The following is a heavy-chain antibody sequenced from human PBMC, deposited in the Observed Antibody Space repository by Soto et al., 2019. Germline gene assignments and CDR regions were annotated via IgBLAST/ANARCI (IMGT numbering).Heavy chain of an antibody. CDR1: GGTFSSYA. J-gene: IGHJ6*02. D-gene: IGHD2-21*01. CDR3: ARATSAEVVAPDAGGMYV. Sequence: QVQLVQSGAEVKKPGSSVKVSCKASGGTFSSYAISWVRQAPGQGLEWMGGIIPIFGTANYAQKVQGRVTITAEESTSKASMELSGLRYEDTAVYYCARATSAEVVAPDAGGMYVWGQGTPVTVSS. V-gene: IGHV1-69*01. CDR2: IIPIFGTA.